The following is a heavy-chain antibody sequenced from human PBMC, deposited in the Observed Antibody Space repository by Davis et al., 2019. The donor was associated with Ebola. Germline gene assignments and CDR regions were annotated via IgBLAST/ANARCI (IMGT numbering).Heavy chain of an antibody. J-gene: IGHJ5*02. CDR3: ARKITIFGVGPGPGWFDP. Sequence: GESLKISCKGSGYSFTSYWIGWVRQMPGKGLEWMGIIYPGDSDTRYSPSFQGQVTISADKSISTAYLQWSSLKASDTAMYYCARKITIFGVGPGPGWFDPWGQGTLVTVSS. D-gene: IGHD3-3*01. CDR2: IYPGDSDT. V-gene: IGHV5-51*01. CDR1: GYSFTSYW.